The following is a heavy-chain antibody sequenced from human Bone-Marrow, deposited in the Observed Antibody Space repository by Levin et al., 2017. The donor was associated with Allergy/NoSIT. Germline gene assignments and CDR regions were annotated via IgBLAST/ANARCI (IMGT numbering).Heavy chain of an antibody. V-gene: IGHV3-30*14. J-gene: IGHJ4*02. Sequence: GESLKISCAASGFTFSSYTMHWVRQAPGKGLEWVALISYDGSNKYYADSVKGRFTISRDNSKNTLYLQMDSLRAEDAAVYYCARGISVVRGIIGYFDSWGQGTLVTVSS. D-gene: IGHD3-10*01. CDR2: ISYDGSNK. CDR3: ARGISVVRGIIGYFDS. CDR1: GFTFSSYT.